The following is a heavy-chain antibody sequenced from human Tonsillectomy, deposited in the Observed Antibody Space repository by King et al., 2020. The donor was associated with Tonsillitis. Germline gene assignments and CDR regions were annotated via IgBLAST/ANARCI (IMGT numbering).Heavy chain of an antibody. V-gene: IGHV3-74*01. Sequence: VQLVESGGGLVQPGGSLRLSCAASGFTFSSYWMHWVRQAPGKGLVWVSRIKSDGSSTSYADSLKGRFTISRDNAKNTLYLQMNSRRAEDTAVYFCTRVRTVGFDAFDIWGQGTMVTVSS. J-gene: IGHJ3*02. CDR3: TRVRTVGFDAFDI. CDR1: GFTFSSYW. D-gene: IGHD1/OR15-1a*01. CDR2: IKSDGSST.